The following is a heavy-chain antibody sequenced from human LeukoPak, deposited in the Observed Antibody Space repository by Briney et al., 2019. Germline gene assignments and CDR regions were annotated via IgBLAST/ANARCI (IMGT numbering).Heavy chain of an antibody. CDR1: GFTFSSYG. Sequence: GGSLRLSCAASGFTFSSYGMHWVRQAPGKGLEWVAVISYDGSNKYYADSVKGRSTISRDNSKNTLYLQMNSLRAEDTAVYYCAKDVAARHDYYYGMDVWGQGTTVTVSS. CDR2: ISYDGSNK. J-gene: IGHJ6*02. CDR3: AKDVAARHDYYYGMDV. V-gene: IGHV3-30*18. D-gene: IGHD6-6*01.